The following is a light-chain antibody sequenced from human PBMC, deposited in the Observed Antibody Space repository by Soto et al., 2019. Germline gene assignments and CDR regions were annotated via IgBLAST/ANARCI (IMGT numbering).Light chain of an antibody. Sequence: EIVLTQSPATLSLPPGERATLSCRASQSVTNYLSWYQQKPGQAPRLLIYDASNRATGIPARFSGTGSGTDFFLIISSLQPEDVAVYYCQQRSNWPPITFGQGTRLEI. V-gene: IGKV3-11*01. J-gene: IGKJ5*01. CDR3: QQRSNWPPIT. CDR2: DAS. CDR1: QSVTNY.